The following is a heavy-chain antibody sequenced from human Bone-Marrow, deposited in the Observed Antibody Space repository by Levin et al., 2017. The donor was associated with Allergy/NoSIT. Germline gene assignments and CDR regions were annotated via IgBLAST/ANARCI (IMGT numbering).Heavy chain of an antibody. CDR1: GFPFRSSG. D-gene: IGHD6-19*01. CDR3: AKAVAGTGTPHL. CDR2: IWYDGSDK. V-gene: IGHV3-33*06. Sequence: LSLPCAASGFPFRSSGMHWVRQAPGKGLEWVAVIWYDGSDKYYVDSVKGRFTISRDNSKKTLYLQMNSLRAEDTAVYYCAKAVAGTGTPHLWGQGTLVTVSS. J-gene: IGHJ4*02.